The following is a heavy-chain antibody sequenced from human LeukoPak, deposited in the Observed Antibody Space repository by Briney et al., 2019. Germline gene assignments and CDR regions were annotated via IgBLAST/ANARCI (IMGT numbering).Heavy chain of an antibody. V-gene: IGHV3-33*06. CDR1: GFTFSSYG. CDR2: IWYDGSNK. CDR3: AKGIAVAGVLFYY. Sequence: GGSLRLSCAASGFTFSSYGMHWVRQAPGKGLEWVAVIWYDGSNKYYADSVKGRFTISRDNSKNTLYLQMDSLRAEDTAVYYCAKGIAVAGVLFYYWGQGTLLAVSS. D-gene: IGHD6-19*01. J-gene: IGHJ4*02.